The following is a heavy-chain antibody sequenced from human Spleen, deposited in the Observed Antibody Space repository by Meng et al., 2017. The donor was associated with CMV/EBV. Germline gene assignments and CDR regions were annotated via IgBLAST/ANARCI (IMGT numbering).Heavy chain of an antibody. CDR3: ARDQQLIPAEYFQH. CDR2: ISAYNGNT. Sequence: QVQLVQSGPDGKKPGASVKVSCKASGYTFTSYGMSWLRQAPGQGLEWMGWISAYNGNTIYAQKVQGRVTMTTDASTNTAYLELRSLRSDDTAVYYCARDQQLIPAEYFQHWGPGTLVTVSS. CDR1: GYTFTSYG. J-gene: IGHJ1*01. D-gene: IGHD6-13*01. V-gene: IGHV1-18*01.